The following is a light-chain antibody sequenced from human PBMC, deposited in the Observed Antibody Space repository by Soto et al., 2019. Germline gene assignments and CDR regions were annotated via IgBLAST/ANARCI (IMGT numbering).Light chain of an antibody. CDR1: QSLVHSDGNTY. J-gene: IGKJ1*01. V-gene: IGKV2-30*02. Sequence: DVVLTQSPLSLPVTLGQPASISCRSSQSLVHSDGNTYLSWFQQRPGQSPRRLIYKVSNWDSGVPDRFSGSGSGTDFKLKISRVEAEDVGFYYCMQATYWPWTFGQGTKVEIK. CDR3: MQATYWPWT. CDR2: KVS.